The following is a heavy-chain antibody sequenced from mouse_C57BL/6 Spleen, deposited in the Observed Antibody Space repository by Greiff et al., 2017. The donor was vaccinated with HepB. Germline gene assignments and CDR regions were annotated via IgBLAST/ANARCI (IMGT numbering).Heavy chain of an antibody. Sequence: QVHVKQPGAELVMPGASVKLSCKASGYTFTSYWMHWVKQRPGQGLEWIGEIDPSDSYTNYNQKFKGKSTLTVDKSSSTAYMQLSSLTSEDSAVYYCARSPYYYGKGGYFDYWGQGTTLTVSS. CDR2: IDPSDSYT. J-gene: IGHJ2*01. CDR3: ARSPYYYGKGGYFDY. D-gene: IGHD1-1*01. V-gene: IGHV1-69*01. CDR1: GYTFTSYW.